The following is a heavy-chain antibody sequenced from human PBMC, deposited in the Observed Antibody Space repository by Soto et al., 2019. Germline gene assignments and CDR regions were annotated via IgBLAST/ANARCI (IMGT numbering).Heavy chain of an antibody. D-gene: IGHD1-26*01. V-gene: IGHV4-59*01. J-gene: IGHJ4*02. CDR1: GDSITGSY. Sequence: QVQLRESGPGLVKPSETLSLTCTVSGDSITGSYWSWIRQPPGKTLEWIGYIYHSGTTTYNPSLTSRVSISVDTSKNQFSLRLTAVIAADTAVYYCARDMPYAAGSLAGCDYWGQGILVTVSS. CDR2: IYHSGTT. CDR3: ARDMPYAAGSLAGCDY.